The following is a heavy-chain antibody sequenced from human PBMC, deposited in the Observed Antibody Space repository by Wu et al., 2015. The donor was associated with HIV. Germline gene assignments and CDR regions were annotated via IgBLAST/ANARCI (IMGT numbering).Heavy chain of an antibody. Sequence: QVQLVQSRAGVKKPGASVKVSCTASGYTFINNFLHWVRQAPGQGLQWMGGIIPIFGKPHYSRRFQGKVTITADESTNTVYMELRSLKSEDTAIYYCATGEEESAALEFWGQGTLVTVSS. CDR1: GYTFINNF. D-gene: IGHD2-2*01. CDR3: ATGEEESAALEF. V-gene: IGHV1-69*01. J-gene: IGHJ4*02. CDR2: IIPIFGKP.